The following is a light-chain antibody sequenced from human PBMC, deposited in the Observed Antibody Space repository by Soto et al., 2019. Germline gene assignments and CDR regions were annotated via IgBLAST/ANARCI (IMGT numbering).Light chain of an antibody. J-gene: IGLJ2*01. CDR3: SSYTSSSTLVI. CDR2: EVS. Sequence: QSALTQPASVSGSPRQSITISCTGTSSDVGGYNSVSWYQQHPGKAPKLMIYEVSNRPSGVSNRFSGSKSGNTASLTISGLQAEDEADYYCSSYTSSSTLVIFGGGTKVTVL. V-gene: IGLV2-14*01. CDR1: SSDVGGYNS.